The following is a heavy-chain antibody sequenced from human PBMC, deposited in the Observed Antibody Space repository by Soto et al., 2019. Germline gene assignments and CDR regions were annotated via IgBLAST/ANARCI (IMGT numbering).Heavy chain of an antibody. CDR2: IKQDESEK. D-gene: IGHD3-3*01. V-gene: IGHV3-7*01. CDR3: ARDRDGHYDFWSGVYYYYMEV. Sequence: GGSLRLSCAASGFTFSSYWMSWVRQAPGKGLEWVADIKQDESEKYYVDSVKGRFTISRDNAKNSLYLQMNSLRAEDTALYYCARDRDGHYDFWSGVYYYYMEVWGKGTTVTVSS. CDR1: GFTFSSYW. J-gene: IGHJ6*03.